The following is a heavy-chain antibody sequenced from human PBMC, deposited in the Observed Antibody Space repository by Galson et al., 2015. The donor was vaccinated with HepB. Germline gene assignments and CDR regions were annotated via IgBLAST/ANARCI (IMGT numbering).Heavy chain of an antibody. J-gene: IGHJ2*01. Sequence: SLRLSCAASGFTFSSYAMSWVRQAPGKGLEWVSAISGSGGSTYYADSVKGRFTISRDNSKNTLYLQMNSLRAEDTAVYYCAKDRGATRYGDYPTAYFDLWGHGTLVTVSS. D-gene: IGHD4-17*01. CDR2: ISGSGGST. CDR1: GFTFSSYA. CDR3: AKDRGATRYGDYPTAYFDL. V-gene: IGHV3-23*01.